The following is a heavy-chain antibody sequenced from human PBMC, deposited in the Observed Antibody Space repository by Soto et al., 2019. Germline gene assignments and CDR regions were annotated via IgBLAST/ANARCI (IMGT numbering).Heavy chain of an antibody. J-gene: IGHJ5*02. CDR1: GGSISSSSYY. CDR2: IYYSGST. V-gene: IGHV4-39*01. CDR3: ARQPAGSYDSLTGYYPQPPWFDP. D-gene: IGHD3-9*01. Sequence: SETLSLTCTVSGGSISSSSYYWGWIRQPPGKGLEWIGSIYYSGSTYYNPSLKSRVTISVDTSKNQFSLELSSVTAADTAVYYCARQPAGSYDSLTGYYPQPPWFDPWGQGTLVTVSS.